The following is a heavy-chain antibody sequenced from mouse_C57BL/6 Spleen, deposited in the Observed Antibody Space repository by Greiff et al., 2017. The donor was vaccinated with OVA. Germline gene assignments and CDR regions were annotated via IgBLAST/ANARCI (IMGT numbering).Heavy chain of an antibody. J-gene: IGHJ3*01. V-gene: IGHV5-4*01. CDR3: ARDSSPFAY. D-gene: IGHD1-3*01. CDR1: GFTFSSYA. CDR2: ISDGGSYT. Sequence: EVKLMESGGGLVKPGGSLKLSCAASGFTFSSYAMSWVRQTPEKRLEWVATISDGGSYTYYPANVKGRFTISRDNAKNNLYLQMSHLKSEDTAMYYCARDSSPFAYGGQGTLVTVSA.